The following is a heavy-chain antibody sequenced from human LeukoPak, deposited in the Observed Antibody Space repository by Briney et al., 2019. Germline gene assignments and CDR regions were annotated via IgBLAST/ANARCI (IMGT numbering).Heavy chain of an antibody. V-gene: IGHV3-21*01. J-gene: IGHJ6*03. D-gene: IGHD6-13*01. Sequence: GGSLRLSCAASGFTFSSYSMNWVRQAPGKGLEWVSSINSSSSYIYYADSVKGRFTISRDNAKNSLYLQMNSLRAEDTAVYYCAREYWQQLVFYYYYYMDVWGKGTTVTVSS. CDR2: INSSSSYI. CDR1: GFTFSSYS. CDR3: AREYWQQLVFYYYYYMDV.